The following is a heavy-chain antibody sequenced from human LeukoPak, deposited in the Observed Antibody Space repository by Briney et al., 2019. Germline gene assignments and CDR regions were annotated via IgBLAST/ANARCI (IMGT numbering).Heavy chain of an antibody. D-gene: IGHD3-22*01. Sequence: GGSLRLSCAASGFSFSTYYMSWVRQAPGKGLEWVAGISDSGGRTNYADSVKGRFTISRDNPKNTLYLQMNSLRVEDTAVYFCAKRGFVIRVILVGFHKEAYYFDSWGQGALVTVSS. CDR1: GFSFSTYY. CDR3: AKRGFVIRVILVGFHKEAYYFDS. J-gene: IGHJ4*02. V-gene: IGHV3-23*01. CDR2: ISDSGGRT.